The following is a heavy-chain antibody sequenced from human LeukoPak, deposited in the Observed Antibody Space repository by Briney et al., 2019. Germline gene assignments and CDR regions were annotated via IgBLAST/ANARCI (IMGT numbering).Heavy chain of an antibody. CDR1: GGSIDITNY. D-gene: IGHD1-26*01. CDR2: IAHDGTT. CDR3: TREDRPYCPFAY. J-gene: IGHJ4*02. Sequence: SGTLSLTCGVSGGSIDITNYWSWVRQAPGKGLEWIGEIAHDGTTNYNPSLRSRVAMSSDRANNHFSLSLTSVTAADTAVYYCTREDRPYCPFAYWGQGVLVTVSS. V-gene: IGHV4-4*02.